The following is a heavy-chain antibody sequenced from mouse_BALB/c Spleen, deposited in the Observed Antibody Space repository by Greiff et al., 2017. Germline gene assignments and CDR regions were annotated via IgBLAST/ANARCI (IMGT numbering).Heavy chain of an antibody. CDR2: ISDGGSYT. J-gene: IGHJ3*01. CDR1: GFTFSDYY. D-gene: IGHD2-4*01. V-gene: IGHV5-4*02. Sequence: EVQLVESGGGLVKPGGSLKLSCAASGFTFSDYYMYWVRQTPEKRLEWVATISDGGSYTYYPDSVKGRFTISRDNAKNNLYLQMSSLKSEDTAMYYGARGYDYDAIAYWGQGTLVTVSA. CDR3: ARGYDYDAIAY.